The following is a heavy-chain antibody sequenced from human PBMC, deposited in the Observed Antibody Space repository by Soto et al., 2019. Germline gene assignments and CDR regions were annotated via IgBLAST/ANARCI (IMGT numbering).Heavy chain of an antibody. CDR3: ARVNRGAFDY. V-gene: IGHV4-59*01. CDR2: IFYTGST. Sequence: PSETLSLTCTVSVGSIRDYYWVWIRQPPGKGLEWIGSIFYTGSTDYNPSLKSRVSISLATSKNQFSLNLVSVTSADTAVYYCARVNRGAFDYWGQGXLVTVYS. CDR1: VGSIRDYY. J-gene: IGHJ4*02.